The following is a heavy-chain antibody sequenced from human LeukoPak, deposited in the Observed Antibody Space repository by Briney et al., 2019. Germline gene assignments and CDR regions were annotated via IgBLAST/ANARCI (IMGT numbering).Heavy chain of an antibody. J-gene: IGHJ3*02. Sequence: PGGSLRLSCAASGFTFSSYWMHWVRQAPGKGLVWVSRINSDGSSTGYADSVKGRFAISRDNAKNTLYLQMNSLRAEDTAVYYCARKVTKEWLDVFDAFDIWGQGTMVTVSS. CDR2: INSDGSST. D-gene: IGHD6-19*01. CDR3: ARKVTKEWLDVFDAFDI. CDR1: GFTFSSYW. V-gene: IGHV3-74*01.